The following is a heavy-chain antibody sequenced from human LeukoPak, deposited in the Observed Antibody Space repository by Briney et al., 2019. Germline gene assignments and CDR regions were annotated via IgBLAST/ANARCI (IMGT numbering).Heavy chain of an antibody. Sequence: SETLSLTCTVSGGSISSYCWSWIRQPPGKGLEWIAYICYSGSSNYNPSVKSRATISLDTSENQFSLRLSSVTAADTAIYYCARQERDTGNYMVFFHHWGQGTLVTVSS. D-gene: IGHD1-26*01. CDR2: ICYSGSS. CDR3: ARQERDTGNYMVFFHH. V-gene: IGHV4-59*08. J-gene: IGHJ1*01. CDR1: GGSISSYC.